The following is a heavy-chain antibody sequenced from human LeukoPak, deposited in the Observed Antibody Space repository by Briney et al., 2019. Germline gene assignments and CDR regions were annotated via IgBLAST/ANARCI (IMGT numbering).Heavy chain of an antibody. D-gene: IGHD1-7*01. V-gene: IGHV4-34*01. CDR3: ARANGTKDPPGY. J-gene: IGHJ4*02. CDR2: INHSGRN. Sequence: PSETLSLTCAVYGGSFSGYYWSWIRQPPGNGLEWIGEINHSGRNNYNPSLKSRVTISVDTSKNQFSLKLSSVTAADTAVYYCARANGTKDPPGYWGQGTLVTVSS. CDR1: GGSFSGYY.